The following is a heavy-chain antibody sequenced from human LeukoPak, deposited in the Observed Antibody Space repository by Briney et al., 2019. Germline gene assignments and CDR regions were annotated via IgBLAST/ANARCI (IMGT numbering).Heavy chain of an antibody. J-gene: IGHJ4*02. CDR3: ARTAPAVYADHLDY. D-gene: IGHD1-14*01. Sequence: PGGSLRLSCAASGFTFSSYTINWVRQAPGKGLEWVSSISSTSSYIYYADSLKGRFTISRDNAENSLYLQMNSLRAEDTAVYYCARTAPAVYADHLDYWGQGTLVTVSS. V-gene: IGHV3-21*01. CDR2: ISSTSSYI. CDR1: GFTFSSYT.